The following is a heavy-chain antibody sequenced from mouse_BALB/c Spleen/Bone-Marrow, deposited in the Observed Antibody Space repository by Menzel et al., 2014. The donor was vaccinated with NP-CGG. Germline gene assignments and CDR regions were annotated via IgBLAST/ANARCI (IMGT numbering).Heavy chain of an antibody. D-gene: IGHD3-1*01. Sequence: SGAELVNPGASVKLSCTASGFNIKDTYIHWVKQSPEQGLEWIGRIDPANADTKYGPKFQGKATITADTSSNTVYLQFISLTSEDTAIYDCVRAARTFDYWGQGTTLTVSS. J-gene: IGHJ2*01. CDR3: VRAARTFDY. V-gene: IGHV14-3*02. CDR2: IDPANADT. CDR1: GFNIKDTY.